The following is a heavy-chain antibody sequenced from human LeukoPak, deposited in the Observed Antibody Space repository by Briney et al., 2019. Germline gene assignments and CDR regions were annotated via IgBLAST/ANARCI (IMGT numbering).Heavy chain of an antibody. CDR1: GFTFSSYA. CDR3: AKDRYSSSWYDY. CDR2: ISGSGGST. D-gene: IGHD6-13*01. V-gene: IGHV3-23*01. Sequence: GGSLRLSCAASGFTFSSYAMSWVRQAPGKGLEWVSAISGSGGSTYYADSVKGRFTISRDNSKNTPYLQMNSLRAEDTAVYYCAKDRYSSSWYDYWGQGTLVTVSS. J-gene: IGHJ4*02.